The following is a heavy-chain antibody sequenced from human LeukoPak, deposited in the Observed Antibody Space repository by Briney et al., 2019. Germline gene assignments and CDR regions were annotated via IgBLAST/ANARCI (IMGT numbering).Heavy chain of an antibody. Sequence: PSETLSLTCTVSGGSIRSSYYYWGWIRQPPGKGLEWIGSIYDSGSTYYNPSLKSRVTISVDTSKNQFSLKLNSVTAADTAVYYCAKQTYSTSWFWGQGTLVTVSS. D-gene: IGHD6-13*01. CDR2: IYDSGST. CDR3: AKQTYSTSWF. V-gene: IGHV4-39*01. J-gene: IGHJ4*02. CDR1: GGSIRSSYYY.